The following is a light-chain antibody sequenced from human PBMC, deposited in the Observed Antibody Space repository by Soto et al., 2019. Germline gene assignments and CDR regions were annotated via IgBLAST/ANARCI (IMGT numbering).Light chain of an antibody. V-gene: IGLV2-11*01. CDR2: DVN. Sequence: QSSLGQPRSVSGSPVQSVTISCTGTSGDVCGFNSFSWYQQHPGKSPKLMIYDVNKRHSWVPDRFYGSKSVSTASLTISGLQAEDEADYYCRSYSGSXSYAVATGTKVXV. CDR3: RSYSGSXSYA. CDR1: SGDVCGFNS. J-gene: IGLJ1*01.